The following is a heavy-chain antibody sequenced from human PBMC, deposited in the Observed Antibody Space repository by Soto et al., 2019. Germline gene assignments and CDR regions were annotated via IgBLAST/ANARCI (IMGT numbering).Heavy chain of an antibody. Sequence: GGSLRLSCAASGFTFSSYAMSWVRQAPGKGLEWVSGISGSGGYTYYADSVKGRFTISRDNSQNTLYLQMNSLRAGDPAVYYCAKGYVCCGCSCYPPGEYYYYYYMDVWGKGTTVTVSS. CDR1: GFTFSSYA. D-gene: IGHD2-15*01. CDR2: ISGSGGYT. J-gene: IGHJ6*03. V-gene: IGHV3-23*01. CDR3: AKGYVCCGCSCYPPGEYYYYYYMDV.